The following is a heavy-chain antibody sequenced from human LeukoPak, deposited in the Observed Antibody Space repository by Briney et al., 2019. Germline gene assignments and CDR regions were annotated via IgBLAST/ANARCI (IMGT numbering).Heavy chain of an antibody. CDR1: GFTFSSTG. D-gene: IGHD1-14*01. CDR3: ARTYNPDY. V-gene: IGHV3-30*02. CDR2: IRYDGNNK. Sequence: GGSLRLSCTASGFTFSSTGMHWVRQAPGKGLEWVSYIRYDGNNKYYGDCVKGPLTVSRDNSKNTLYLQMNSLRVEDTAVYYCARTYNPDYWGQGTLVTVSS. J-gene: IGHJ4*02.